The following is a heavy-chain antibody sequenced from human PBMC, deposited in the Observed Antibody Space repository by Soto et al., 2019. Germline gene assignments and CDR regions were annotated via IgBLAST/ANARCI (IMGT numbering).Heavy chain of an antibody. CDR1: GFTVSRNS. D-gene: IGHD2-15*01. CDR3: SRGPSTTYSFDY. V-gene: IGHV3-66*01. Sequence: EVQLVESGGGLVQPGGSLRLSCAASGFTVSRNSRSWVRQAPGKGLEWISLLYSGYSTYYGDSVKGRFTISRDNSKNTLYLHMNNLRAADTAVYYCSRGPSTTYSFDYWGQGILVTVSS. J-gene: IGHJ4*02. CDR2: LYSGYST.